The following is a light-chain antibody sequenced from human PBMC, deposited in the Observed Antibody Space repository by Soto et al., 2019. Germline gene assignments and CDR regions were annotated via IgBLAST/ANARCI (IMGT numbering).Light chain of an antibody. CDR1: QSIGNW. CDR3: QQDTSYV. V-gene: IGKV1-5*03. J-gene: IGKJ3*01. Sequence: DVQMTQTPSSLSASVGDRVILTCRAHQSIGNWLAWYQQKPGKAPKPLIYKASSLESGVPTRFSGRGSGTDFNLTVSSRQPEDFATFYCQQDTSYVFGPGTKVDIK. CDR2: KAS.